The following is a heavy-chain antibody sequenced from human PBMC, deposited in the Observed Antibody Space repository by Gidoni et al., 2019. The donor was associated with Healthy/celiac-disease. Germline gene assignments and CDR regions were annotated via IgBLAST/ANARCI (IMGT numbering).Heavy chain of an antibody. CDR2: INPSGGST. V-gene: IGHV1-46*03. CDR1: GYTFPSYY. D-gene: IGHD4-17*01. J-gene: IGHJ4*02. Sequence: QVQLVQSGAEVKKPGASVKVSVKASGYTFPSYYMHWVRQAPGQGLEWMGIINPSGGSTSYAQKFQGRVTMTRDTSTSTVYMELSSLRSEDTAVYYCATAGELDTVTIGYWGQGTLVTVSS. CDR3: ATAGELDTVTIGY.